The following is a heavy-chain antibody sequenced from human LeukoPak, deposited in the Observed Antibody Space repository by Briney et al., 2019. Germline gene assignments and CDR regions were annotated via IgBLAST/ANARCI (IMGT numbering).Heavy chain of an antibody. J-gene: IGHJ5*02. CDR1: GYTFTCDF. D-gene: IGHD6-6*01. CDR3: ARGNIATRRGENWFDP. CDR2: INSDSGGT. Sequence: GASVKVSFKASGYTFTCDFIHWVRQAPGQGLEWMGWINSDSGGTNYARKFQGRVTMTRDTSISTAYMELSSLRSDDTAVFYCARGNIATRRGENWFDPWGQGTLVTVSS. V-gene: IGHV1-2*02.